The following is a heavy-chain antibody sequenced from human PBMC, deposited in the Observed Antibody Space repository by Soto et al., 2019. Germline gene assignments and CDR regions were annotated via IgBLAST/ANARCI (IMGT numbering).Heavy chain of an antibody. J-gene: IGHJ4*02. D-gene: IGHD6-13*01. CDR3: ARETYSSSSQIFDY. CDR1: GFTLTSYG. CDR2: ISAYNGNT. Sequence: ASVKPTSKASGFTLTSYGISWLQHAPGQGLEWMGWISAYNGNTNYAQKLQGRVTMTTDTSTSTAYMELRSLRSDDTAVYYCARETYSSSSQIFDYWGQGTLVTVSA. V-gene: IGHV1-18*01.